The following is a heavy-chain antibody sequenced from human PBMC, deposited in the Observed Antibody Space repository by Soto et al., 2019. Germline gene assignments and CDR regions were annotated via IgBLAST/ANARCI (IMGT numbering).Heavy chain of an antibody. D-gene: IGHD2-15*01. CDR3: ARGFRVVVADTDYYGMDV. CDR2: ISAYNGNT. V-gene: IGHV1-18*04. CDR1: GYTFTSYG. J-gene: IGHJ6*02. Sequence: ASVKVSCKASGYTFTSYGISWVRQAPGQGLEWMGWISAYNGNTNYAQKLQGRVTMTTDTSTSTAYMELRSLRSDDTAVYYCARGFRVVVADTDYYGMDVWGQGTTVTVSS.